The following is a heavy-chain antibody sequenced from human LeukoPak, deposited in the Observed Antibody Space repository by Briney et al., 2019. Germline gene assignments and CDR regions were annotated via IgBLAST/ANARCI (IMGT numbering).Heavy chain of an antibody. V-gene: IGHV4-59*08. CDR1: GGSVSSYY. J-gene: IGHJ4*02. CDR3: ARQTPYLYFDN. Sequence: PSETLSLTCTVSGGSVSSYYWSWIRQPPGKGLEWIGHVYHTGNTNYNPSLKSRVTISADTSKNELSLKLSSVTAEDTAVYYCARQTPYLYFDNWGQGTLVTVSS. CDR2: VYHTGNT. D-gene: IGHD2-15*01.